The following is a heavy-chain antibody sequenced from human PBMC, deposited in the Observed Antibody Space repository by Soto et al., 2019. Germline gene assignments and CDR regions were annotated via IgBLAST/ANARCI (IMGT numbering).Heavy chain of an antibody. CDR1: GFTFSSYS. Sequence: GGSLRLSCAASGFTFSSYSMNWVRQAPGKGLEWVSYISSSSSTIYYADSVKGRFTISRDNAKNSLYLQMNSLRAEDTAVYYWSRGAAFYCSGGSCLDAFGIWGQGTMVTVSS. V-gene: IGHV3-48*01. D-gene: IGHD2-15*01. CDR3: SRGAAFYCSGGSCLDAFGI. CDR2: ISSSSSTI. J-gene: IGHJ3*02.